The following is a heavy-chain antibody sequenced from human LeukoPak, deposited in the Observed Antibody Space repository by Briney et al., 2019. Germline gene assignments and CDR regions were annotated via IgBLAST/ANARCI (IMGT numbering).Heavy chain of an antibody. D-gene: IGHD4-17*01. Sequence: ASVKVSCKASGYTFTSYGLSWVRQAPGQGHEWVGWISAYNGNTIYAQKLQGRVTMTTDTSTSTAYMEVRSLRSDDTAVYYCARELTWGLRDFDYWGQGTLVTVSS. CDR1: GYTFTSYG. CDR3: ARELTWGLRDFDY. V-gene: IGHV1-18*01. J-gene: IGHJ4*02. CDR2: ISAYNGNT.